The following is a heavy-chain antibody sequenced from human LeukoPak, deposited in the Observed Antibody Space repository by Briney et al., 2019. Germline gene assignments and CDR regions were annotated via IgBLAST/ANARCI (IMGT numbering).Heavy chain of an antibody. D-gene: IGHD3-22*01. J-gene: IGHJ4*02. Sequence: SETLSLTCAVYGGSFNVYYWSWIRQPPGKGLEWIGEINHSGSTNYNPSLKSRVTISVDTFKKQFSLRLTSVTAADTAVYYCARGLGPMSPSFDCWGQGTLVTVS. CDR3: ARGLGPMSPSFDC. V-gene: IGHV4-34*01. CDR1: GGSFNVYY. CDR2: INHSGST.